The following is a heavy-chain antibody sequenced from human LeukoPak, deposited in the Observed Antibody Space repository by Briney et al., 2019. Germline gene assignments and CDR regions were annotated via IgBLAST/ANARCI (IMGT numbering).Heavy chain of an antibody. CDR2: INPSGGST. D-gene: IGHD5-12*01. V-gene: IGHV1-46*01. CDR3: ARGRGRGYSGYDGWYFDL. Sequence: ASVKVSCKASGYTLTSYYMHWVRQAPGQGLEWMGIINPSGGSTSYAQKFQGRVTMTRDTSTSTVYMELSSLRSEDTAVYYCARGRGRGYSGYDGWYFDLWGRGTLVTVSS. J-gene: IGHJ2*01. CDR1: GYTLTSYY.